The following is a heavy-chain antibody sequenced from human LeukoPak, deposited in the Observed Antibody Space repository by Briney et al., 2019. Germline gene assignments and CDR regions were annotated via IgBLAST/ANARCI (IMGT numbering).Heavy chain of an antibody. Sequence: SETLSLTCAVSGGSISSSNWWSWVRQPPGKGLGWIGEIYHSGSTNYNPSLKSRVTISVDKSKNQFSLKLSSVTAADTAVYYCARVGTRGYYDSSGPSAHFDYWGQGTLVTVSS. D-gene: IGHD3-22*01. CDR3: ARVGTRGYYDSSGPSAHFDY. CDR1: GGSISSSNW. J-gene: IGHJ4*02. CDR2: IYHSGST. V-gene: IGHV4-4*02.